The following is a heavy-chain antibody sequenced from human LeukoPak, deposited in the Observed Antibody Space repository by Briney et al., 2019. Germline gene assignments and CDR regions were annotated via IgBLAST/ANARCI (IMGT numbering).Heavy chain of an antibody. D-gene: IGHD2-15*01. V-gene: IGHV4-4*07. Sequence: SETLSLTCAVYGGSFCSYYWSWIRQPAGKGLEWIGHIYTSGSTNYNPSLKSRVTISADKSKNQFSLKLSSVTAADTAVYYCARDDVVLYYFDYWGQGTLVTVSS. CDR3: ARDDVVLYYFDY. CDR1: GGSFCSYY. CDR2: IYTSGST. J-gene: IGHJ4*02.